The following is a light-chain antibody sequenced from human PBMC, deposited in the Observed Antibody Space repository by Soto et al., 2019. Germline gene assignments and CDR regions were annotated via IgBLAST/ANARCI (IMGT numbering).Light chain of an antibody. CDR1: HILLHSNGYNY. CDR3: MQALQTPLT. V-gene: IGKV2-28*01. Sequence: EIVLTQSPLSLPVTPGDPASISCSSIHILLHSNGYNYVDWYLQKPGQSPQLLIYLVSNRASGVPDRFSGSGSGTDFTLKISRVEAEDVGLYYCMQALQTPLTFGQGTRLEIK. J-gene: IGKJ5*01. CDR2: LVS.